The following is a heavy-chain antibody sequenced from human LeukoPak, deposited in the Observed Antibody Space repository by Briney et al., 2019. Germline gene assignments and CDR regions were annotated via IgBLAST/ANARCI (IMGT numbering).Heavy chain of an antibody. CDR1: GYTFTSYH. CDR3: ARALPAAGFDY. CDR2: INPSGGST. V-gene: IGHV1-46*01. D-gene: IGHD2-2*01. J-gene: IGHJ4*02. Sequence: GASVKVSCKASGYTFTSYHMHWVRQAPGQGLEWMGIINPSGGSTSYAQKFQGRVTMTRDTSTSTVYMELSSLRSEDTAVYYCARALPAAGFDYWGQGTLVTVSS.